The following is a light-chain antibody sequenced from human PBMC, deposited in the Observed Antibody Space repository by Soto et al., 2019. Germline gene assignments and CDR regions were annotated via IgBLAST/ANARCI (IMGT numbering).Light chain of an antibody. J-gene: IGKJ5*01. CDR1: QIVATN. CDR3: QQYYNWPS. Sequence: SRATIATTTCQRAPLSCRASQIVATNLALYQQKPGQPPRPLIYGVSSRATGIPDRFSVSGSETEFTLTITCLQSGGFAVYFCQQYYNWPSFGQGTRLEIK. CDR2: GVS. V-gene: IGKV3D-15*01.